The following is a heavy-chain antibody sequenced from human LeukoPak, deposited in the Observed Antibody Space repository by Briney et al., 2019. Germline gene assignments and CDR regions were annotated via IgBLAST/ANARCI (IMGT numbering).Heavy chain of an antibody. D-gene: IGHD3-10*01. V-gene: IGHV3-7*01. CDR3: IRYRREGLYYFDY. Sequence: PGGSLRLSCAASGFTFTSYFMGWVRQAPGKGLEWVANIKEDGSEKYYADSVRGRFTISRDNAENSVSLQMNSLTVEDTAVYYCIRYRREGLYYFDYWGQGTPVTVSS. CDR2: IKEDGSEK. J-gene: IGHJ4*02. CDR1: GFTFTSYF.